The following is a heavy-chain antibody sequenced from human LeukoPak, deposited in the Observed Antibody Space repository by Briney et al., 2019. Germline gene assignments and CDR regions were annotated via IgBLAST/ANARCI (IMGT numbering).Heavy chain of an antibody. V-gene: IGHV3-23*01. D-gene: IGHD6-19*01. Sequence: GGSLRLSCAASGFTFNSYNMNWVRQAPGKGLEWVSTIGGNSGSAYYADSVKGRFTISRDNSKNTLYLQMNSLRAEGTAVYYCAKDRVAVAGINYFDYWGQGTLVTVSS. CDR3: AKDRVAVAGINYFDY. CDR1: GFTFNSYN. J-gene: IGHJ4*02. CDR2: IGGNSGSA.